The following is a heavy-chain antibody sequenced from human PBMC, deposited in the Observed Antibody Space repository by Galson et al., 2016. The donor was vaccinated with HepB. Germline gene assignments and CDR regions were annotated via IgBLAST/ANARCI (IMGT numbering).Heavy chain of an antibody. CDR1: GDSVSSNSAA. CDR2: TYYRSKWYN. Sequence: AISGDSVSSNSAAWTWIRQSPLRGLEWLGRTYYRSKWYNDYAVSVKSRISIHPDTSKNQFSLQLNSVTPEDTAVYYCARVRCSTFRCQNWFDPWGQGALVTVSS. D-gene: IGHD2/OR15-2a*01. V-gene: IGHV6-1*01. J-gene: IGHJ5*02. CDR3: ARVRCSTFRCQNWFDP.